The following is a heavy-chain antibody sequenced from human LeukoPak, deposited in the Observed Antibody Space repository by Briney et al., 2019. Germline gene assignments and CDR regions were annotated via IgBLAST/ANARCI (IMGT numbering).Heavy chain of an antibody. J-gene: IGHJ4*02. Sequence: GRSLRLSCAASGFTFSSYGMHWVRQAPGKGLEWVAVISYDGSNKKYADSMKGRFTISRDNSKNTLYLQMDSLRAEDTAVYYCARYNTGSVDYWGQGTLVTVSS. V-gene: IGHV3-30*03. CDR3: ARYNTGSVDY. CDR2: ISYDGSNK. D-gene: IGHD2-8*02. CDR1: GFTFSSYG.